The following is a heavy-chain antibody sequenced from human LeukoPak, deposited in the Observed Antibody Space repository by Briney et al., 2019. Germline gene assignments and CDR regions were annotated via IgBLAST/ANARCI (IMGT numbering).Heavy chain of an antibody. Sequence: GVSLRLSCAASGFTFSSYGMHWVRQAPGKGLEWVAFIRYDGSNKYYADSVKGRFTISRDNSKNTLYLQMNSLRAEDTAVYYCANRDYDILTGYYRGPPTYWGQGTLVTVSS. CDR3: ANRDYDILTGYYRGPPTY. J-gene: IGHJ4*02. V-gene: IGHV3-30*02. D-gene: IGHD3-9*01. CDR2: IRYDGSNK. CDR1: GFTFSSYG.